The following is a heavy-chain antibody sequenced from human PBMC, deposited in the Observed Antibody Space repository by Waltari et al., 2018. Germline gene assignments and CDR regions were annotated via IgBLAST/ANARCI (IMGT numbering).Heavy chain of an antibody. CDR3: ARVSIAASGDFYFDY. CDR1: RYTFTTRC. D-gene: IGHD6-13*01. J-gene: IGHJ4*02. CDR2: INTYNGDT. V-gene: IGHV1-18*01. Sequence: QVQLVQSGAEVRKPGASVKVSCKASRYTFTTRCIARVRQAPGQGLEWMGWINTYNGDTEYAQELQDRVTISTDTSTSTAYMDLRSLRSGDTAMYFCARVSIAASGDFYFDYWGQGTLVTVSS.